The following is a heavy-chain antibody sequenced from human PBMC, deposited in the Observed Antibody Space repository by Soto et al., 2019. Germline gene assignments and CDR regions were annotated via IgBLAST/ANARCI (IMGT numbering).Heavy chain of an antibody. V-gene: IGHV4-31*03. Sequence: SETLSLTCTVSGGSISSGGYYWSWIRQHPGKGLEWIGYIYYSGSTYYNPSLKSRVTISVDTSKNQFSLKLSSVTAADTAVYYCARGGPGAWFGEFYFDYWGQGTLVTVSS. J-gene: IGHJ4*02. D-gene: IGHD3-10*01. CDR3: ARGGPGAWFGEFYFDY. CDR1: GGSISSGGYY. CDR2: IYYSGST.